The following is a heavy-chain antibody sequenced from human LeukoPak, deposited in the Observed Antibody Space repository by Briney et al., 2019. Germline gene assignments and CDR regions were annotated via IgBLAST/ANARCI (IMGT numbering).Heavy chain of an antibody. D-gene: IGHD2-15*01. V-gene: IGHV3-23*01. Sequence: GGSLSLSCEASGFTFSSYAMDWVRQVPGKGLEWVSSISGSGSDTYFVDSVKGRFTISRDNSKNTLYLQLNSLRAEDTAVYYCAKGTEGYCSGTICYPFDYWGRGTLVTVSS. CDR3: AKGTEGYCSGTICYPFDY. CDR1: GFTFSSYA. CDR2: ISGSGSDT. J-gene: IGHJ4*02.